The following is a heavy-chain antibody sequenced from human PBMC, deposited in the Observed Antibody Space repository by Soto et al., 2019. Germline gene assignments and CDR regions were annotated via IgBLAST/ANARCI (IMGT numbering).Heavy chain of an antibody. J-gene: IGHJ5*02. Sequence: PGGSVRLCCAASGFSFSSYAMSWVRQAPGKGLEWVSGISGSGGTTSYADSVKGRFTISRDNSKNTVDLQMNSLRAEDTAVYYCAKDKNSGATPDWFDPWGQRTLVTVSS. D-gene: IGHD1-26*01. CDR1: GFSFSSYA. V-gene: IGHV3-23*01. CDR3: AKDKNSGATPDWFDP. CDR2: ISGSGGTT.